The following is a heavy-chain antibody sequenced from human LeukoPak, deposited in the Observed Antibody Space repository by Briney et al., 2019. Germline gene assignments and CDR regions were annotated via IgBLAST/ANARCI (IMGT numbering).Heavy chain of an antibody. Sequence: SETLSLTCAVCGGSFSGYYWSWIRQPPGKGLEWIGEINHSGSTNYNPSLKNRVTISVDTSKNQFSLKLSSVTAADTAVYYCARIPSGIAAAGTSAKRDYWGQGTLVTVSS. D-gene: IGHD6-13*01. J-gene: IGHJ4*02. CDR1: GGSFSGYY. CDR3: ARIPSGIAAAGTSAKRDY. CDR2: INHSGST. V-gene: IGHV4-34*01.